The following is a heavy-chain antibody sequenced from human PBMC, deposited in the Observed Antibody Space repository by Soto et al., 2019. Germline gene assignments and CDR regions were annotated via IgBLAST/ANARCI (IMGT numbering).Heavy chain of an antibody. CDR2: IYPGDSDT. CDR1: GYSFTSYW. J-gene: IGHJ4*02. D-gene: IGHD3-22*01. CDR3: ARAGYYYDSSGYYYRGGDFDY. Sequence: EVQLVQSGAEVKKPGESLKISCKGSGYSFTSYWIGWVRQMPGKGLEWMGIIYPGDSDTRYSPSFQGQVTISADKSISTAYLQWSSLKASDTAMYYCARAGYYYDSSGYYYRGGDFDYWGQGTLVTVSS. V-gene: IGHV5-51*01.